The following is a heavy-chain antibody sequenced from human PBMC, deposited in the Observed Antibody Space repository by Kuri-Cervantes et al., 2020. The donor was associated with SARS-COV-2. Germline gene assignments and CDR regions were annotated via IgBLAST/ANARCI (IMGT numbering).Heavy chain of an antibody. Sequence: GESLKISCAASGFTFSSYAMHWVRQAPGKGLEWVAVISYDGSNKYYADSVKGRFTISRDNSKNTLYLQMNSLRAEDTAVYYCARGKQQLVPHYFDYWGQGPL. CDR1: GFTFSSYA. V-gene: IGHV3-30*04. D-gene: IGHD6-13*01. J-gene: IGHJ4*02. CDR2: ISYDGSNK. CDR3: ARGKQQLVPHYFDY.